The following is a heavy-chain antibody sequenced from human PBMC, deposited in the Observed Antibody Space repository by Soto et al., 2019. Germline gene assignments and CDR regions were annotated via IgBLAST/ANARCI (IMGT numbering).Heavy chain of an antibody. D-gene: IGHD6-6*01. CDR1: GFTFSSYA. V-gene: IGHV3-23*01. J-gene: IGHJ4*02. Sequence: GGSLRLSCAASGFTFSSYAMSWVRQAPGKGLEWVSAISGSGGSTYYADSVKGRFTISRDNSKNTLYLQMNSLRAEDTAVYYCAKDSHSSSSSPSDYWGQGTLVTVSS. CDR3: AKDSHSSSSSPSDY. CDR2: ISGSGGST.